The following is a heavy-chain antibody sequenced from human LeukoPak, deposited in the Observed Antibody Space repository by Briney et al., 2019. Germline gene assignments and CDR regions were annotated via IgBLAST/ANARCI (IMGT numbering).Heavy chain of an antibody. CDR1: GGSISSGGYY. Sequence: SETLSLTCTVSGGSISSGGYYWSWIRQHPGKGLEWIGYIYYSGSTYYNPSLKSRVTISVDTSKNQFSLKLSSVTAADTAVYYCARGAPDYYYYGMDVWGKGTTVTVSS. V-gene: IGHV4-31*03. CDR3: ARGAPDYYYYGMDV. CDR2: IYYSGST. D-gene: IGHD2-2*01. J-gene: IGHJ6*04.